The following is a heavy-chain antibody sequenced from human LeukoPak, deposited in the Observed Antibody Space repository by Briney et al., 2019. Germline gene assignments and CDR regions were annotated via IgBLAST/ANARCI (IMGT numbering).Heavy chain of an antibody. CDR2: ISSSSSYI. V-gene: IGHV3-21*01. CDR1: GFTFNNYG. Sequence: PGRSLRLSCAASGFTFNNYGMHWVRQAPGKGLEWVSSISSSSSYIYYPDSVKGRFTISRDDAKNSLYLQMNSLRVEDTAFYYCARDLAYSRLDYWGQGMLVTVSS. J-gene: IGHJ4*02. CDR3: ARDLAYSRLDY. D-gene: IGHD5-18*01.